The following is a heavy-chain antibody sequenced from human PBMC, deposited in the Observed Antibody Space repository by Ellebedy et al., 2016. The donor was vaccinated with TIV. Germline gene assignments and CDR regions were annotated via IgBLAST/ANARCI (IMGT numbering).Heavy chain of an antibody. Sequence: PGGSLRLSCAASGFAFTMYGMPWVRQAPGKGLEWVAGMSGGGGSKYYADSVEGRFTISRDNSKNTLDLQMNSLRGDDTAVYYWARDCGLGSGRNHGLDSWGQGTLVTVSS. D-gene: IGHD3-3*01. CDR2: MSGGGGSK. V-gene: IGHV3-23*01. CDR3: ARDCGLGSGRNHGLDS. J-gene: IGHJ5*01. CDR1: GFAFTMYG.